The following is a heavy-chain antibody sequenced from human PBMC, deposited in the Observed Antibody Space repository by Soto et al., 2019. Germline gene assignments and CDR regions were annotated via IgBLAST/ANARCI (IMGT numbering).Heavy chain of an antibody. J-gene: IGHJ6*02. CDR1: GFSLSNGRMG. CDR3: AGRKADSDSYYYGIDV. D-gene: IGHD2-15*01. CDR2: FFSDVER. V-gene: IGHV2-26*03. Sequence: SGPTLVNPTDTLTLTCTISGFSLSNGRMGVSWIRQPPGRALEWLAHFFSDVERSYSTSMQSRLTMSQDTSATQVVFTMTKRYPQDTCTYCCAGRKADSDSYYYGIDVWGPGTPVTVSS.